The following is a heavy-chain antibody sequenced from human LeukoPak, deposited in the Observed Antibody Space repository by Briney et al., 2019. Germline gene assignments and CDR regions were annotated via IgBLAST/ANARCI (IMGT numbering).Heavy chain of an antibody. V-gene: IGHV3-30*02. J-gene: IGHJ5*02. CDR3: AKDPRTYSSSWWFDT. CDR2: IRFDGSTE. CDR1: GFTFSSYG. Sequence: PGGSLRLSCAASGFTFSSYGMNWVRQAPGKGLEWVSFIRFDGSTEYYADSVKGRFTISRDNSNNRMYLQVNSLRAEDTAVYYCAKDPRTYSSSWWFDTWGQGTLVTVSS. D-gene: IGHD6-13*01.